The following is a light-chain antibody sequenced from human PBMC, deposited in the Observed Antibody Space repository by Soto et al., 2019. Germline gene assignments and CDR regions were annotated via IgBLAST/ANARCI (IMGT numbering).Light chain of an antibody. CDR3: QQNNNWPRT. CDR2: GAS. CDR1: QSVSNY. J-gene: IGKJ1*01. Sequence: EIVFTQSPSTLSLSPGERATLSCRASQSVSNYLAWYQQRPGQAPRLLIYGASTRASGIPTRFVGSGSGTAFTLTISSLQSEDFAVYYCQQNNNWPRTFGQGTKVDIK. V-gene: IGKV3-15*01.